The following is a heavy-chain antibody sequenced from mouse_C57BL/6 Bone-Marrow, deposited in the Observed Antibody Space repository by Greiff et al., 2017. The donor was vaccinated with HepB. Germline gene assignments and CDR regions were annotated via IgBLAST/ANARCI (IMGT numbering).Heavy chain of an antibody. D-gene: IGHD2-3*01. CDR2: IYPRSGNT. CDR1: GYTFTSYG. Sequence: QVQLKESGAELARPGASVKLSCKASGYTFTSYGISWVKQRTGQGLEWIGEIYPRSGNTYYNEKFKGKATLTADKSSSTAYMELRSLTSEDSAVYFCARGGYYEVYYFDYWGQGTTLTVSS. J-gene: IGHJ2*01. V-gene: IGHV1-81*01. CDR3: ARGGYYEVYYFDY.